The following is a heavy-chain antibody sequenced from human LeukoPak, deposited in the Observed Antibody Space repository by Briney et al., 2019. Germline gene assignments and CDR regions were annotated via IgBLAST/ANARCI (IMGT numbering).Heavy chain of an antibody. D-gene: IGHD1-26*01. J-gene: IGHJ4*02. CDR3: AREIPGNYFDY. CDR1: GFTFDDYA. Sequence: PGGSLRLSCAASGFTFDDYAMHWVRQAPGKGLEWVSGISWNSGSIGYADSVKDRFTISRDNAKNSLYLQMNSLRAEDTAVYYCAREIPGNYFDYWGQGALVTVSS. V-gene: IGHV3-9*01. CDR2: ISWNSGSI.